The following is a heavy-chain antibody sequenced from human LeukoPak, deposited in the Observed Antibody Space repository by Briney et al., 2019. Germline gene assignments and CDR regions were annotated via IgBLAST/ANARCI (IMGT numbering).Heavy chain of an antibody. V-gene: IGHV3-23*01. CDR3: ARRLVSPHWYFDL. Sequence: PGGSLRLSCAASGFTFIGYAMNWVRHVPGKGLEWVSTISGGGDATYYAASVKGRFTISRDVSQNTLSLQMISLRAEDTAVYYCARRLVSPHWYFDLWGRGTLVTVSS. J-gene: IGHJ2*01. D-gene: IGHD2-8*01. CDR2: ISGGGDAT. CDR1: GFTFIGYA.